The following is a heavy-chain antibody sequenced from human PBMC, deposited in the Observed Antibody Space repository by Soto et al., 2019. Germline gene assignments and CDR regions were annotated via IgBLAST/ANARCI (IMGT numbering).Heavy chain of an antibody. D-gene: IGHD3-9*01. CDR3: TTYWTGNSASYHILTGASDAFDI. J-gene: IGHJ3*02. Sequence: SCAPSAFTLSNAWQSCVRQDPGKGLEWVGRSNSKTDGGTTDYAAHVKDRFTISRDDSKNTLYLQMNSLKAEDTAVYYCTTYWTGNSASYHILTGASDAFDIWGKGTMVTV. V-gene: IGHV3-15*01. CDR2: SNSKTDGGTT. CDR1: AFTLSNAW.